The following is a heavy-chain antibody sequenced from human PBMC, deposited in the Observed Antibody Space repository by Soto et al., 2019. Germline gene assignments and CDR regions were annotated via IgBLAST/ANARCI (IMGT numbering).Heavy chain of an antibody. D-gene: IGHD3-16*01. CDR2: ISGSGAST. Sequence: GSLRLSCVASGFTCIDFALAWVRQAPGKGLEWVSAISGSGASTYDADSVKGRFTISRDNSNNTLYLQMNSLRAEDTAVYYCAKTPGVITVITSFDHWGQGTPVTVSS. V-gene: IGHV3-23*01. J-gene: IGHJ4*02. CDR1: GFTCIDFA. CDR3: AKTPGVITVITSFDH.